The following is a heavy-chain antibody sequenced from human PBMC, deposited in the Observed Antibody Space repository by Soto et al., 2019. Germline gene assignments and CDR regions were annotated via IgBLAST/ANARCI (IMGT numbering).Heavy chain of an antibody. CDR1: GFTVSRNY. D-gene: IGHD6-19*01. J-gene: IGHJ4*02. Sequence: EVQLVESGGGLIQPGGSLRLSCAASGFTVSRNYMSWVRQAPGMGLEWVSVMYSSGTTYYADSVKGRFTISRDNSKNTLYLHMDSLRAEDTALYFCARDPATGAVAGALGFWGQGTLVIVSS. V-gene: IGHV3-53*01. CDR3: ARDPATGAVAGALGF. CDR2: MYSSGTT.